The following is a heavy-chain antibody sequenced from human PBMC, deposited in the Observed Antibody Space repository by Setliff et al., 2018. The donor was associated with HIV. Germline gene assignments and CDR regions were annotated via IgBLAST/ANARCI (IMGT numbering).Heavy chain of an antibody. Sequence: GSLRLSCAASGFSFSGSAMHWVRQAPGKGLQWVAVIWHDGTKKYYADSVKGRFTSSRDNSKNTLYLQMNSLTVEDTAVYYCVRASYSSSWYNIRPFDFWAQGTLVTVSS. D-gene: IGHD6-13*01. V-gene: IGHV3-33*01. CDR2: IWHDGTKK. J-gene: IGHJ4*02. CDR3: VRASYSSSWYNIRPFDF. CDR1: GFSFSGSA.